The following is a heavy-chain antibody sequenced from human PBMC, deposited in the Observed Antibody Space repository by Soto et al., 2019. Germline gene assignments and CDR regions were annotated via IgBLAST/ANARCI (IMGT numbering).Heavy chain of an antibody. CDR2: ISGSGGST. V-gene: IGHV3-23*01. D-gene: IGHD2-15*01. CDR1: GFTFSSYA. CDR3: AKAPAVVAATVIFDY. Sequence: EVQLLESGGGLVQPGGSLRLSCAASGFTFSSYAMSWVRQAPGKGLEWVSAISGSGGSTYYSDSVKGRFTIARANSKNTLYLQMNSLSAEDTAVYYCAKAPAVVAATVIFDYWGQGTLVTVSS. J-gene: IGHJ4*02.